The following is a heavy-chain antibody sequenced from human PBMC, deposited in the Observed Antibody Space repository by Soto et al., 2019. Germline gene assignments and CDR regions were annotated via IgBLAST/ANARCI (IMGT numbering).Heavy chain of an antibody. CDR3: ARDRRSYALDS. D-gene: IGHD1-26*01. J-gene: IGHJ4*02. CDR2: ISAYNGNT. CDR1: GYTFTSYG. Sequence: QVQLVQSGAEVKKPGASVKVSCKASGYTFTSYGISWVRQAPGQGLEWMGWISAYNGNTNYAQKLQGRVTMNTATSTSTAYMELRRLTSDDTAVYYCARDRRSYALDSWGQGTLVTVSS. V-gene: IGHV1-18*01.